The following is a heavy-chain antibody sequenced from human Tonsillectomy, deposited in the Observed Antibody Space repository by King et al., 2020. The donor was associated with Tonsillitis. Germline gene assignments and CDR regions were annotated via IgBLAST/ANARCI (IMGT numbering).Heavy chain of an antibody. Sequence: VQLVESGGGVVQPGGSLRLSCAASGFIFSSYGMHWVRQAPGKGLEWVAFIRYDGSNKYYADSVKGRFTISRDNSKNTLYLQMNSLRAEDTAVYYCAKPRARRYDSSGWFDAFDLWGQGTMVTVSS. CDR2: IRYDGSNK. CDR3: AKPRARRYDSSGWFDAFDL. D-gene: IGHD6-19*01. J-gene: IGHJ3*01. CDR1: GFIFSSYG. V-gene: IGHV3-30*02.